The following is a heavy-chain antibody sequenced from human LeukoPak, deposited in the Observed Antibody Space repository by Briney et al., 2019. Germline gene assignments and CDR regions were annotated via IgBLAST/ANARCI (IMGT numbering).Heavy chain of an antibody. CDR3: ARDRDLDC. CDR1: GFNVSNNY. J-gene: IGHJ4*02. CDR2: IYSGGTT. V-gene: IGHV3-53*01. Sequence: GGSLGLSCAASGFNVSNNYMSRVRQAPGKGLEWVSVIYSGGTTYYADSVKGRFTISRDNSKNTVYLQMNSLRAEDTAVYYCARDRDLDCWGQGTLVTASS. D-gene: IGHD3-10*01.